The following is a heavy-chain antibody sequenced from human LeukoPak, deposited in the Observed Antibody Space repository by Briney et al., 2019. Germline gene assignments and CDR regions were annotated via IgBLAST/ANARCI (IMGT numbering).Heavy chain of an antibody. V-gene: IGHV3-23*01. CDR3: AKDPNFYYCMDV. J-gene: IGHJ6*03. CDR2: ITSGTRT. Sequence: GGTLRLSCVASGFTFSSHGMNWVRQAPGKGLEWVSGITSGTRTYYADSVKGRFAISRDNSKNTMYLQMNSLRAEDTAVYYCAKDPNFYYCMDVWGKGTTVTISS. CDR1: GFTFSSHG.